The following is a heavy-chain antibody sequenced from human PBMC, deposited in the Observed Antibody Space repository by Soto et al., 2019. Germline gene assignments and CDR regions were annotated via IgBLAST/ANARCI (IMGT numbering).Heavy chain of an antibody. V-gene: IGHV1-69*02. J-gene: IGHJ4*02. D-gene: IGHD3-10*01. CDR1: GDTFSFYS. Sequence: QVQLVQSGAEVRKPGSSVKVSCNASGDTFSFYSINWVRQAPGLGLEWMGRINPILSMSNYAQKFQGRVTMTADESTSTAYMELSGLRSEDTAIYYCASSYGSGYRAFDYWGQGALVTVSS. CDR3: ASSYGSGYRAFDY. CDR2: INPILSMS.